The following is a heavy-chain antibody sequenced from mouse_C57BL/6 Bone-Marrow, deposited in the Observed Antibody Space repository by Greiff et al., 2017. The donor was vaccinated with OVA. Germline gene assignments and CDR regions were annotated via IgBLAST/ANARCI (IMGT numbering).Heavy chain of an antibody. CDR2: INPNYGTT. D-gene: IGHD2-1*01. Sequence: VQLQQSGPELVKPGASVKISCKASGYSFTDYNMNWVKQSNGKSLEWIGVINPNYGTTSYNQKFKGKATLTAEKSSSTAYMELRSLTSEDSAVYFCARYHYGNYNYAMDYWGQGTSVTVSS. J-gene: IGHJ4*01. CDR3: ARYHYGNYNYAMDY. CDR1: GYSFTDYN. V-gene: IGHV1-39*01.